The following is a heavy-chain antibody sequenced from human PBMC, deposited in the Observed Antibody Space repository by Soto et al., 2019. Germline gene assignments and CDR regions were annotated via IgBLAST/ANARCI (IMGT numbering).Heavy chain of an antibody. CDR2: IKSKTDGGTT. V-gene: IGHV3-15*07. D-gene: IGHD3-22*01. CDR3: TTDRYYYDSSGYVY. CDR1: GFTFSNAW. Sequence: PGGSLRLSCAASGFTFSNAWMSSVRQAPGKGLEWVGRIKSKTDGGTTDYAAPVKGRFTISRDDSKNTLYLQMNSLKTEDTAVYYCTTDRYYYDSSGYVYWGQGTLVTVSS. J-gene: IGHJ4*02.